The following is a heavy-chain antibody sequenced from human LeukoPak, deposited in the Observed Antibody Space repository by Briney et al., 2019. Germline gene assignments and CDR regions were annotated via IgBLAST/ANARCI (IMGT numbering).Heavy chain of an antibody. V-gene: IGHV7-4-1*02. CDR1: GYTFTYYG. Sequence: ASVKVSCKASGYTFTYYGLNWVRQAPGQGLECLGGINTNTGNPTYGQGFTWRFVFSFDTSVSTAYLQISSLKAEDTAVYYCARESYYDSSGAGYWGQGTLVTVSS. J-gene: IGHJ4*02. D-gene: IGHD3-22*01. CDR2: INTNTGNP. CDR3: ARESYYDSSGAGY.